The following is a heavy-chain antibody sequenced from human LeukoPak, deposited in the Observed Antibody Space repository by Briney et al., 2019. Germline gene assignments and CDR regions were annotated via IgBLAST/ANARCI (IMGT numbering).Heavy chain of an antibody. CDR2: IWYDGSNK. Sequence: QPGRSLRLSCAASGFTFSSYDMHWVRQAPGKGLEWVALIWYDGSNKNYADSVKGRSTISRDNSKNTLFLQMNSLRAEDTAVYYCAREASDAFDIWGQGTMVTVSS. CDR1: GFTFSSYD. CDR3: AREASDAFDI. V-gene: IGHV3-33*01. J-gene: IGHJ3*02.